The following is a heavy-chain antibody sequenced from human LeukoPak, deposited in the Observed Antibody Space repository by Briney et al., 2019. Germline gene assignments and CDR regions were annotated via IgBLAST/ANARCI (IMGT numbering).Heavy chain of an antibody. D-gene: IGHD3-16*01. V-gene: IGHV4-61*01. J-gene: IGHJ3*01. Sequence: SETLSLTCTVSVGSVSGTYYWSWIRQPPGKGLEWIAYIYHTGSTDSNPSLRSRVTISLDTSKKQFSLMLNSVTAADTAVYYCARRWVYDKRAFDAWGQGALVTVSS. CDR3: ARRWVYDKRAFDA. CDR1: VGSVSGTYY. CDR2: IYHTGST.